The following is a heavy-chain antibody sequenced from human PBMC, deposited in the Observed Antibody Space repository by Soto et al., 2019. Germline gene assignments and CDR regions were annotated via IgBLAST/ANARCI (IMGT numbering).Heavy chain of an antibody. Sequence: EVQLVESGGGLAQPGGSLRLSCAVSGFNLNDAWMNWVRQAPGKGLEWVGLLKSKSDGGTTDYAAPVKGRFTISRDDSKNTLYLQMSSLKTEDTAVYYCATLATYGSGSYYVIWGQGTLITVSS. CDR1: GFNLNDAW. D-gene: IGHD3-10*01. V-gene: IGHV3-15*07. CDR3: ATLATYGSGSYYVI. CDR2: LKSKSDGGTT. J-gene: IGHJ4*02.